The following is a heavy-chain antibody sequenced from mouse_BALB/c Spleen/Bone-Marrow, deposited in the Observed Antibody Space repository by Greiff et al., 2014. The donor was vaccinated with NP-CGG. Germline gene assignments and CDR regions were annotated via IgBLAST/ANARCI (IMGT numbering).Heavy chain of an antibody. V-gene: IGHV1-54*01. J-gene: IGHJ3*01. CDR3: ARRDYSFAY. CDR1: GYAFTNYL. D-gene: IGHD2-13*01. Sequence: QVQLKESGAELVRPGTSVKVSCKASGYAFTNYLIEWVKQRPGQGLEWIGVINPGSGGTNYNEKFKGKATLTADKSSITAYMQLSSLTSDDSAVYFCARRDYSFAYWGQGTLVTVSA. CDR2: INPGSGGT.